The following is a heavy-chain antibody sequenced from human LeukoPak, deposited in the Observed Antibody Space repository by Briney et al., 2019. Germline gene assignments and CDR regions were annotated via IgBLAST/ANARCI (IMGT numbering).Heavy chain of an antibody. CDR2: ISSSSSYI. CDR1: GFTFSSYS. J-gene: IGHJ4*02. D-gene: IGHD3-10*02. Sequence: GGSLRLSCAASGFTFSSYSMNWVRQAPGKGLEWVSSISSSSSYIYYADSVKGRFTISRDNAKNSLYLQMNSLRAEDTAVYYCARHLFPGVSPYGYYFDYWGQGTLVTVSS. CDR3: ARHLFPGVSPYGYYFDY. V-gene: IGHV3-21*01.